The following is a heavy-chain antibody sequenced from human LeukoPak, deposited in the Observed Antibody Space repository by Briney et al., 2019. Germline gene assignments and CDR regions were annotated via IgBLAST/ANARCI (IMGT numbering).Heavy chain of an antibody. CDR2: IYYSGST. CDR3: ARGPLYYDFWSGRDSFDP. CDR1: GGSISSGGYY. D-gene: IGHD3-3*01. V-gene: IGHV4-61*08. Sequence: PSETLSLTCTVSGGSISSGGYYWSWIRQHPGKGLEWIGYIYYSGSTNYNPSLKSRVTISVDTSKNQFSLKLSSVTAADTAVYYCARGPLYYDFWSGRDSFDPWGQGTLVTVSS. J-gene: IGHJ5*02.